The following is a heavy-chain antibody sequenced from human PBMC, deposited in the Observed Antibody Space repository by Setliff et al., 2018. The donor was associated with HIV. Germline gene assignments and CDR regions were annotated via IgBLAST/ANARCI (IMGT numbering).Heavy chain of an antibody. J-gene: IGHJ5*02. Sequence: ASVKVSCKASGYTFTSDYIHWVRQAPGQGLEWMGIINPAGNPTSYAQNFQGRLTITADKSTSTTYMELSSLRSEDTAIYYCARDRVPYSSSPSALGPWGQGTQVTVSS. CDR1: GYTFTSDY. V-gene: IGHV1-46*01. CDR2: INPAGNPT. CDR3: ARDRVPYSSSPSALGP. D-gene: IGHD2-2*01.